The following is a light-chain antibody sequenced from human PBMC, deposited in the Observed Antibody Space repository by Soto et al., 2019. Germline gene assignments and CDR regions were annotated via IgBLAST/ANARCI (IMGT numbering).Light chain of an antibody. CDR1: QSISSN. CDR2: GAS. J-gene: IGKJ1*01. Sequence: EILMTQSPATLSLSPGERATLSCRASQSISSNLDWYQQRNGQAPRLLIYGASTRATGIPGRFSGSGYGTDFTITISRLQHEDFEVYYCQQYGSSLWTFGHGTKVDIK. CDR3: QQYGSSLWT. V-gene: IGKV3-20*01.